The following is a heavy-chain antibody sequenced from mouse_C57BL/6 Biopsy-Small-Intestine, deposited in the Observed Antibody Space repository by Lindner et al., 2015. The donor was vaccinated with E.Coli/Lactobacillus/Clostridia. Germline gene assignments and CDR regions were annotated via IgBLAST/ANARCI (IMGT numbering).Heavy chain of an antibody. D-gene: IGHD2-4*01. Sequence: VQLQESGPDLVKPGASVKLSCKASGYTFTSHDINWVKQRPGQGLEWIEWIYPREGSTKYNEKFKGKATLTVDTSSSTANMELHSLTSEDSAVSFCARWTYDYDEGWYFDVWGTGTTVTVSS. CDR3: ARWTYDYDEGWYFDV. J-gene: IGHJ1*03. CDR2: IYPREGST. CDR1: GYTFTSHD. V-gene: IGHV1-85*01.